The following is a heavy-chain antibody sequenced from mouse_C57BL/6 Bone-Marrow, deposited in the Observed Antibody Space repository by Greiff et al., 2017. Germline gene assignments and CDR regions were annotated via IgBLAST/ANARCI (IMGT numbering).Heavy chain of an antibody. J-gene: IGHJ2*01. CDR3: ARSWDAFFDY. CDR2: IDPENGDT. D-gene: IGHD4-1*01. V-gene: IGHV14-4*01. CDR1: GFNIKDDY. Sequence: VQLQQSGAELVRPGASVKLSCTASGFNIKDDYMHWVKQRPEQGLEWIGWIDPENGDTEYASKFQGKATITADTSSNPAYMQLSSLSSEDSAVYYCARSWDAFFDYWGQGTTLTVSS.